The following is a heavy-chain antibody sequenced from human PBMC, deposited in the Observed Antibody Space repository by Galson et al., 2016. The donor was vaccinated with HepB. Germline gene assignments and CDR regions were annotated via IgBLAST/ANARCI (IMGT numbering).Heavy chain of an antibody. V-gene: IGHV6-1*01. Sequence: CAISGDSVSSYSVHWNWVRQSPLRGLEWLGRIYYDSKWITDYADSVKSRLTINPDTSNNQFSLQLNSVTPEDTALYYCLGSLRGHLVGLDFWGQGTTVTVFS. CDR3: LGSLRGHLVGLDF. CDR2: IYYDSKWIT. D-gene: IGHD6-6*01. CDR1: GDSVSSYSVH. J-gene: IGHJ6*02.